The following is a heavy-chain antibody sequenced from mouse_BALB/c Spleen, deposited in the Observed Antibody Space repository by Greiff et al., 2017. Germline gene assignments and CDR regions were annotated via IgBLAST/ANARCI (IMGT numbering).Heavy chain of an antibody. CDR2: ISYSGST. CDR1: GYSITSDYA. Sequence: EVQRVESGPGLVKPSQSLSLTCTVTGYSITSDYAWNWIRQFPGNKLEWMGYISYSGSTSYNPSLKSRISITRDTSKNQFFLQLNSVTTEDTATYYCARSPLYSYAMDYWGQGTSVTVSS. CDR3: ARSPLYSYAMDY. V-gene: IGHV3-2*02. D-gene: IGHD2-1*01. J-gene: IGHJ4*01.